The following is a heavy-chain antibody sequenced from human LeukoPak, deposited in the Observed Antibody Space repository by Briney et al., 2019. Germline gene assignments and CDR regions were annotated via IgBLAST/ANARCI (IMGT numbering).Heavy chain of an antibody. Sequence: SRTLSLTCTVSGGSIRSSNYYWGWIRQPPGKGLEWIGTIYHNGGSYYNPSLQSRVTISVDTSKNQFSLKLNSVTAPDTGIYYCARRAVTGTGVDAFDIWGQGTMVTVSS. D-gene: IGHD6-19*01. V-gene: IGHV4-39*01. CDR1: GGSIRSSNYY. CDR3: ARRAVTGTGVDAFDI. CDR2: IYHNGGS. J-gene: IGHJ3*02.